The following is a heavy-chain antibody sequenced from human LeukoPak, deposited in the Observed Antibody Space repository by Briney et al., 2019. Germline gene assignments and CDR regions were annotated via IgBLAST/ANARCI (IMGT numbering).Heavy chain of an antibody. CDR3: AKDKSSAAAGSHFDL. Sequence: GGSLRLSCAASGFTFSSCAMHWVRQAPGKGLDWVAVIANDGRDKHHADSVKGRFTISRDNSQNTVYLQMNSLRFEDSGVYYCAKDKSSAAAGSHFDLWGQGALVTVSS. CDR1: GFTFSSCA. J-gene: IGHJ4*02. D-gene: IGHD6-25*01. CDR2: IANDGRDK. V-gene: IGHV3-30*18.